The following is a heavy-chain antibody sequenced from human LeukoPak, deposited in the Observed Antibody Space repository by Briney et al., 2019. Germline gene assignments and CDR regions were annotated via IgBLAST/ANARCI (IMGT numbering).Heavy chain of an antibody. CDR1: GGSFSGYY. CDR2: INHSGST. CDR3: ARGAMAQDAFDI. V-gene: IGHV4-34*01. Sequence: SETLSLTCAVYGGSFSGYYWSWIRQPPGKGLEWIGEINHSGSTNYNPSLKSRVTISVDTSKNQFSLKLSSATAADTAVYYCARGAMAQDAFDIWGQGTMVTVSS. J-gene: IGHJ3*02. D-gene: IGHD5-18*01.